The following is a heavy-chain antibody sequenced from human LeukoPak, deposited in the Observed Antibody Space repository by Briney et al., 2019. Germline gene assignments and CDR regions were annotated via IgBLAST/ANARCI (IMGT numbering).Heavy chain of an antibody. V-gene: IGHV1-18*04. CDR1: GYTFTGYY. D-gene: IGHD2-21*01. Sequence: GASVKASCKASGYTFTGYYMHWVRQAPGQGLEWMGWISAYNGNTNYAQKLQGRVTMTTDTSTSTAYMELRSLRSDDTAVYYCARDSYSHYYMDVWGKGTTVTVSS. J-gene: IGHJ6*03. CDR3: ARDSYSHYYMDV. CDR2: ISAYNGNT.